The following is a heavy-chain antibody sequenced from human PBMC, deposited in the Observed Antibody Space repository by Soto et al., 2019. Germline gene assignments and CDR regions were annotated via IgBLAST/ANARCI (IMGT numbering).Heavy chain of an antibody. Sequence: GGSLRLSCAASGFTFSSYSMNWVRQAPGKGLEWVSSISSSSYIYYADSVKGRFTISRDNAKNSLYLQMNSLRAEDTAVYYCARDDYYGSGSYYPYMDVWGKGTTVTVSS. D-gene: IGHD3-10*01. CDR3: ARDDYYGSGSYYPYMDV. J-gene: IGHJ6*03. CDR2: ISSSSYI. V-gene: IGHV3-21*01. CDR1: GFTFSSYS.